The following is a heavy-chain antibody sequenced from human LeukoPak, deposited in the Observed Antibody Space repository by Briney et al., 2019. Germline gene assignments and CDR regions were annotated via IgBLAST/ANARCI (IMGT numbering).Heavy chain of an antibody. CDR1: GFTFSSYA. V-gene: IGHV3-23*01. D-gene: IGHD5-18*01. Sequence: GGSLRLSCAASGFTFSSYAMNWVGQAPGKGLEWVSLISGSGGITHYADSVKGQLTISRDNSKNTLYLQMNSLRAEDTPLYYCAKDNRYTYGYYFDYWGQGTLVTVSA. CDR3: AKDNRYTYGYYFDY. J-gene: IGHJ4*02. CDR2: ISGSGGIT.